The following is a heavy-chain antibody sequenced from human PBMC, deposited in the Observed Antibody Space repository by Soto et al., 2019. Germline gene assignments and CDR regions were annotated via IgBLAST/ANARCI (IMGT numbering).Heavy chain of an antibody. CDR1: GFTFDDYA. D-gene: IGHD3-9*01. V-gene: IGHV3-9*01. CDR2: ISWNSGSI. CDR3: AKALYYDILTGYPQD. Sequence: GGSLRLSCAASGFTFDDYAMHWVRQAPGKGLEWVSGISWNSGSIGYADSVKGRFTISRDNAKSSLYLQMNSLRAEDTALYYCAKALYYDILTGYPQDWGQGTLVTVSS. J-gene: IGHJ4*02.